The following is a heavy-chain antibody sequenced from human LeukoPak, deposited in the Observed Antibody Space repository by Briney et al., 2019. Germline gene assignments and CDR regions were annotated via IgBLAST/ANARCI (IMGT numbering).Heavy chain of an antibody. CDR3: ARAIPGPSSPNYYYYGMDV. CDR1: GGTFNSYA. V-gene: IGHV1-18*01. CDR2: ISAYNGNT. J-gene: IGHJ6*02. Sequence: ASVKVSCKASGGTFNSYAISWVRQAPGQGLEWMGWISAYNGNTNYAQKLQGRVTMTTDTSTSTAYMELRSLRSDDTAVYYCARAIPGPSSPNYYYYGMDVWGQGTTVTVSS.